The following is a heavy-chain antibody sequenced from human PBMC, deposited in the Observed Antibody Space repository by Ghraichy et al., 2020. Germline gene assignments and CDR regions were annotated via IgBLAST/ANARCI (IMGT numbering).Heavy chain of an antibody. D-gene: IGHD7-27*01. CDR1: GGTFSSYT. CDR3: ARSWGLGYFDY. J-gene: IGHJ4*02. CDR2: IIPILGIA. Sequence: SVKVSCKASGGTFSSYTISWVRQAPGQGLEWMGRIIPILGIANYAQKFQGRVTITADKSTSTAYMELSSLRSEDTAVYYCARSWGLGYFDYWGQGTLVTVSS. V-gene: IGHV1-69*02.